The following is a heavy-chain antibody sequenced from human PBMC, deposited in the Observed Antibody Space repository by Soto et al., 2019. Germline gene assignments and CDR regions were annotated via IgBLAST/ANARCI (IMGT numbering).Heavy chain of an antibody. J-gene: IGHJ5*02. CDR3: VRDWAAARRYNWFDP. Sequence: ASVKVSCKASGYTFTGYYMHWVRQAPGQGLEWMGWINPNSGGTNYAQKFQGRVTMTRDTSISTAYMELSRLRSDDTAVYYCVRDWAAARRYNWFDPWGQGTLVTVSS. D-gene: IGHD6-6*01. CDR1: GYTFTGYY. V-gene: IGHV1-2*02. CDR2: INPNSGGT.